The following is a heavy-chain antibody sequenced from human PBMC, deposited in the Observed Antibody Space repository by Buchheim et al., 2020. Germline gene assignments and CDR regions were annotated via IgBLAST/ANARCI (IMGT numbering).Heavy chain of an antibody. CDR3: ARDRIDYAPQPGPHGGDRWFDP. CDR2: ISYAGSNK. D-gene: IGHD3-16*01. J-gene: IGHJ5*02. V-gene: IGHV3-30-3*01. Sequence: QVQLVESGGGVVQPGRSLRLSCAASGFTFSSYAMHWVRQAPGKGLEWVAVISYAGSNKYYADSVKGRFTISRDNSKNTLYLQMNSLRAEDTAVYYCARDRIDYAPQPGPHGGDRWFDPWGQGTL. CDR1: GFTFSSYA.